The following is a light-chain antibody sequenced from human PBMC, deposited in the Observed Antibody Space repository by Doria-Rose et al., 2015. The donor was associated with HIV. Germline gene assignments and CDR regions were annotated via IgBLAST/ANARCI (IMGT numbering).Light chain of an antibody. CDR1: QSFSSTY. J-gene: IGKJ1*01. CDR3: HQYGTSWT. Sequence: TQSPGTLSLSPGERATLSCRASQSFSSTYLAWYQQKPGQARSLLIYDGSTRATGIPDRFSASGSGTDFTLTINRLEPEDFALYYWHQYGTSWTFGQGTKVEI. CDR2: DGS. V-gene: IGKV3-20*01.